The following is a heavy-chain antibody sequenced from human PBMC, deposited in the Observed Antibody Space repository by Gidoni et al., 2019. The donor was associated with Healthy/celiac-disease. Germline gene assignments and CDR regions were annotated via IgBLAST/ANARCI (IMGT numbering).Heavy chain of an antibody. Sequence: QVQLVQSGAEVKKPGSSVKVSCKASGGTFSSYAISWVRQAPGQGLEWMGGIIPSFGTANYAQKFQGRVTITADKSTSTAYMELSSLRSEDTAVYYCARGAFRLQLERAAFDIWGQGTMVTVSS. CDR1: GGTFSSYA. J-gene: IGHJ3*02. CDR2: IIPSFGTA. V-gene: IGHV1-69*06. CDR3: ARGAFRLQLERAAFDI. D-gene: IGHD1-1*01.